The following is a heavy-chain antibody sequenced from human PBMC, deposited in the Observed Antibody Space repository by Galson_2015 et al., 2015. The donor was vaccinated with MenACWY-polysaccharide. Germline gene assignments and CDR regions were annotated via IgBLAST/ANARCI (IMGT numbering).Heavy chain of an antibody. CDR3: AREGGSYSRL. J-gene: IGHJ4*02. CDR2: ISYDGSNK. Sequence: SLRLSCAASGFTFSSYAMHWVRQAPGKGLEWVAVISYDGSNKYYADSVKGRFTISRDNSKNTLYLQMNSLRAEDTAAYYCAREGGSYSRLWRPRTLLAAPS. D-gene: IGHD1-26*01. V-gene: IGHV3-30-3*01. CDR1: GFTFSSYA.